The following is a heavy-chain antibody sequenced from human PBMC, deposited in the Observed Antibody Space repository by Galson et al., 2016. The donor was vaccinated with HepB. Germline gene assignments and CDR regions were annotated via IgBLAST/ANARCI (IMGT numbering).Heavy chain of an antibody. CDR2: ITYDGSNK. V-gene: IGHV3-30*18. Sequence: SLRLSCAASGFTFSSYGMHWVRQAPGKGLEWVAIITYDGSNKYYADSVKGRFTISRDNSKNTLYLQMNSLRAEDTAVYYCAKGETYYYGSGSRPEDYWGQGTLVTVSS. D-gene: IGHD3-10*01. CDR3: AKGETYYYGSGSRPEDY. CDR1: GFTFSSYG. J-gene: IGHJ4*02.